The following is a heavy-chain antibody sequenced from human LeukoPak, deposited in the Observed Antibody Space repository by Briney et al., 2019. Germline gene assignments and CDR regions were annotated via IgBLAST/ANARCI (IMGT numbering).Heavy chain of an antibody. V-gene: IGHV4-30-4*01. CDR1: GGSISSGDYY. CDR2: IYYSGST. Sequence: SETLSLTCTVSGGSISSGDYYWSWIRQPPGKGLEWIGYIYYSGSTYYNPSLKSRVTISVDTSKNQFSLKLSSVTAADTAVYYCARDFGISQLGHWFDPWGQGTLVTVSS. D-gene: IGHD3-10*01. CDR3: ARDFGISQLGHWFDP. J-gene: IGHJ5*02.